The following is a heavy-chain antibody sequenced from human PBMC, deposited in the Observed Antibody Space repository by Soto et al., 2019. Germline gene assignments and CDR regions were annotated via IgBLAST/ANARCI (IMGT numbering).Heavy chain of an antibody. CDR1: GYSFTSYW. Sequence: GESLKISCKGSGYSFTSYWIGWVRQMPGKGLEWMGIIYPGDSDTRYSPSFQGQVTISAEKSISTAYLQWSSLKASDTAMYYCARPWCSGTSCYRGVDYGMDVWGQGTTVTVSS. CDR3: ARPWCSGTSCYRGVDYGMDV. CDR2: IYPGDSDT. V-gene: IGHV5-51*01. J-gene: IGHJ6*02. D-gene: IGHD2-2*02.